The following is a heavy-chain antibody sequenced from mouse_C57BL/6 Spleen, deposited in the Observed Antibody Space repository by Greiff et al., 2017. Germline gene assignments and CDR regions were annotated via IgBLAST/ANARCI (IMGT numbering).Heavy chain of an antibody. CDR1: GLSLTSYG. Sequence: QVQLQESGPGLVAPSQSLSITCTVSGLSLTSYGVDWVRQPPGKGLEWLGVIWGGGSTNYNSSLMSRLSISKDNSKSQVFLKMNSLQTDDTAMYDCAKHDYDGFAYWGQGTLVTVSA. J-gene: IGHJ3*01. V-gene: IGHV2-9*01. CDR2: IWGGGST. D-gene: IGHD2-4*01. CDR3: AKHDYDGFAY.